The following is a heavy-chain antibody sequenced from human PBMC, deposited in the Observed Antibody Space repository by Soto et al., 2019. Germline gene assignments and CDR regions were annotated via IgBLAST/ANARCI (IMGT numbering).Heavy chain of an antibody. CDR2: IIPIFGTA. D-gene: IGHD6-13*01. J-gene: IGHJ5*02. V-gene: IGHV1-69*13. CDR1: GGTFSCYT. CDR3: AAARSSSWYDDNWFAP. Sequence: SVKVSCKASGGTFSCYTISWVRQAPGQGLEWMGGIIPIFGTANYAQKFQGRVTITADESTSTAYMELSSLRSEDTAVYYCAAARSSSWYDDNWFAPRGQGTLVTVSS.